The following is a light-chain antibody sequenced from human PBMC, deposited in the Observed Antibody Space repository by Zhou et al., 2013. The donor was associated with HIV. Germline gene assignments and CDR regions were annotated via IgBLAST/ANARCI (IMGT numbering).Light chain of an antibody. Sequence: DIQMTQSPSTLSASVGDRVTITCRASQSISSWLAWYQQKPGKAPKFLIYEASSLEGGVPSRFSGSGSGIEFSLTISSLQPDDFATYYCQQYNDYPLTFGGGTKVEIK. CDR3: QQYNDYPLT. V-gene: IGKV1-5*03. J-gene: IGKJ4*01. CDR2: EAS. CDR1: QSISSW.